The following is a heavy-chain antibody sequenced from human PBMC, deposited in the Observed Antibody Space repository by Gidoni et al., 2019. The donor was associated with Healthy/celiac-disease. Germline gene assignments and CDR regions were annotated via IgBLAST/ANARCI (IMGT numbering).Heavy chain of an antibody. CDR3: ARDLGYGDYPTSDY. CDR1: GFTFSSYG. Sequence: QVQLVESGGGVVQPGRSLRLSCAASGFTFSSYGMHWVRQAPGKGLECVAVIWYDGSNKYYADSVKGRFTISRDNSKNTLYLQMNSLRAEDTAVYYCARDLGYGDYPTSDYWGQGTLVTVSS. V-gene: IGHV3-33*01. D-gene: IGHD4-17*01. CDR2: IWYDGSNK. J-gene: IGHJ4*02.